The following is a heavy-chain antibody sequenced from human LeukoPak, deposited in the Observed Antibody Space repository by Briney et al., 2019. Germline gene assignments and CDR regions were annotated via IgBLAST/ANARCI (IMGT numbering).Heavy chain of an antibody. J-gene: IGHJ4*02. CDR1: GGSISGYY. D-gene: IGHD3-22*01. CDR2: IYYSGST. Sequence: PSETLSLTCTVSGGSISGYYWSWIRQHPGKGLEWIGYIYYSGSTYYNPSLKSRVTISVDTSKNQFSLKLSSVTAADTAVYYCARDPPRKYYDSSGPGYYFDYWGQGTLVTVSS. CDR3: ARDPPRKYYDSSGPGYYFDY. V-gene: IGHV4-31*03.